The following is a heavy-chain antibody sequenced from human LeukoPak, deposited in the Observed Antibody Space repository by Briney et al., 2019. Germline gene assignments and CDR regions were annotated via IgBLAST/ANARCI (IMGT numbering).Heavy chain of an antibody. V-gene: IGHV4-38-2*01. CDR3: ASGGAVVVAATHFDY. CDR2: IYHSGST. Sequence: SETLSLTCAVSGYSISSGYYWGWIRQPPGKGLEWIGSIYHSGSTYYNPSLKSRVTISVDTSKNQFSLKLSSVTAAVTAVYYCASGGAVVVAATHFDYWGQGTLVTVSS. D-gene: IGHD2-15*01. CDR1: GYSISSGYY. J-gene: IGHJ4*02.